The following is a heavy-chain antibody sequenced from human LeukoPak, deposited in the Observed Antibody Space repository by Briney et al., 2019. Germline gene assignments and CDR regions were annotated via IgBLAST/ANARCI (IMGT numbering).Heavy chain of an antibody. J-gene: IGHJ4*02. CDR1: GFTFSSYP. V-gene: IGHV3-48*01. Sequence: GGSLRLSCAASGFTFSSYPTNWVRQAPGKGLEWVSYIDSGSRITYYADSVKGRFTTSRDNAKGSLYLHMSSLRAEDTAVYYCARDSLNVQRKYYFDYWGQGTLVTVSS. D-gene: IGHD1-1*01. CDR3: ARDSLNVQRKYYFDY. CDR2: IDSGSRIT.